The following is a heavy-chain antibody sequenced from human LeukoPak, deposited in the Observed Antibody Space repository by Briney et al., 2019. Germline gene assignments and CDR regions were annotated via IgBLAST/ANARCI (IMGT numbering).Heavy chain of an antibody. J-gene: IGHJ4*02. CDR3: AGELLGLSFDY. CDR2: ISSSSSTI. D-gene: IGHD3-10*01. Sequence: PGGSLTPSCAASGFTFSSYSMNWVRQAPGKGLEWVSYISSSSSTIYYADSVKGRFTISRDNAKNSLYLQMNSLRAEDTAVYYCAGELLGLSFDYWGQGTLVTVSS. V-gene: IGHV3-48*01. CDR1: GFTFSSYS.